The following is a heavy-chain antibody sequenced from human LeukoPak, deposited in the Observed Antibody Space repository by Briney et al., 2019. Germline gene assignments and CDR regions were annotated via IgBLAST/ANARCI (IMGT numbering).Heavy chain of an antibody. CDR1: GGSISSSIYY. D-gene: IGHD3-10*01. CDR3: ARSDGYGLVGI. J-gene: IGHJ3*02. V-gene: IGHV4-39*07. CDR2: IYYNGST. Sequence: PSETLSLTCTVSGGSISSSIYYWAWIRQPPGKGLEWIGSIYYNGSTYYNPSLKSRVTMSVHTSKNQFSLKLTSVTAADTAVYFCARSDGYGLVGIWGQGTMVTVSS.